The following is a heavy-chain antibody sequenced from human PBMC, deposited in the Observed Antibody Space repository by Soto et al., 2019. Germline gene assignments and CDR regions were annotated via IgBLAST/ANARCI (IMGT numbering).Heavy chain of an antibody. CDR3: AREPRDTASGLRTLGMDV. CDR1: GGSVSSGSYY. D-gene: IGHD4-17*01. CDR2: VYYSGST. Sequence: SETLSLTCTVSGGSVSSGSYYWSWIRQTPRKGLEWIAYVYYSGSTSYNPSLKSRVTISVDTSKNQFSLKLSSVTAEDTAVYYCAREPRDTASGLRTLGMDVWGQGTTVTVSS. J-gene: IGHJ6*02. V-gene: IGHV4-61*01.